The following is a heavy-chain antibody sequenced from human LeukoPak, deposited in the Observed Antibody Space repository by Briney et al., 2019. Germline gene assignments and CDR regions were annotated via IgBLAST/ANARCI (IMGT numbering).Heavy chain of an antibody. V-gene: IGHV5-51*01. CDR3: VRGRVPAASAALKY. D-gene: IGHD2-2*01. J-gene: IGHJ4*02. Sequence: GESLKISCKGSGYSFTTYWIGWVRQMPGKGLEWVGIIYPGDSDTRYSPSFQGQVTISADKSISTAYLQWSSLKASDTDMYYCVRGRVPAASAALKYWGQGTLVTVSS. CDR1: GYSFTTYW. CDR2: IYPGDSDT.